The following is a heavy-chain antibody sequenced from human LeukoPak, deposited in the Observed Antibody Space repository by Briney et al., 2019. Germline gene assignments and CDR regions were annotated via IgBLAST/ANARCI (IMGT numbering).Heavy chain of an antibody. Sequence: SETLSLTCTVSGGSISSSSYYWGWIRQPPGKGLEWIGSIYYSGSTYYNPSLKSRVTISVDTSKNQFSLKLSSVTAADTAVYYCARGITIFGVVIAGWFDPWGQGTLVTVSS. CDR2: IYYSGST. V-gene: IGHV4-39*07. CDR3: ARGITIFGVVIAGWFDP. CDR1: GGSISSSSYY. D-gene: IGHD3-3*01. J-gene: IGHJ5*02.